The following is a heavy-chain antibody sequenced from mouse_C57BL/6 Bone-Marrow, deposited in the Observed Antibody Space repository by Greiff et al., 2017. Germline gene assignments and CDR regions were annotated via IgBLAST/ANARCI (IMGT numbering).Heavy chain of an antibody. Sequence: VQLQQPGAELVRPGSSVKLSCKASGYTFTSYWMDWVKQRPGQGLEWIGNIYPSDSETHYNQKFKDKATLTVDKSSSTAYMQLSSLTSEDSAVDYCARYGNYPYWYFDVWGTGTTVTVSS. J-gene: IGHJ1*03. V-gene: IGHV1-61*01. CDR1: GYTFTSYW. CDR3: ARYGNYPYWYFDV. D-gene: IGHD2-1*01. CDR2: IYPSDSET.